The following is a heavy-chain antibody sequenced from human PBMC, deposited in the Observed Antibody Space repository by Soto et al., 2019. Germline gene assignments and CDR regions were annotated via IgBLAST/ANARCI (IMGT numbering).Heavy chain of an antibody. CDR3: ARDRGVRGVILDY. V-gene: IGHV4-30-2*01. CDR1: GGSISSGGYS. D-gene: IGHD3-10*01. CDR2: IYHSGST. J-gene: IGHJ4*02. Sequence: PSETLSLTCAVSGGSISSGGYSWSWIRQPPGKGLEWIGYIYHSGSTYYNPSLKSRVTISVDRSKNQFSLKLSSVTAADTAVYYCARDRGVRGVILDYWGQGTLVTVSS.